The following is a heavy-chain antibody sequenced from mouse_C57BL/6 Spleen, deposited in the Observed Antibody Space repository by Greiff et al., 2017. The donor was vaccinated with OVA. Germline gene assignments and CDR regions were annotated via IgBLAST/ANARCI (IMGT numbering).Heavy chain of an antibody. Sequence: QVQLQQSGAELVKPGASVKLSCKASGYTFTEYTIHWVKQRSGQGLEWIGGVYPGSGSIKYNEKFKDKATLTADKSSSTVYMELSRLTSEDSAVYFCAIHESGDYYGSSYPAWFAYWGQGTLVTVSA. CDR1: GYTFTEYT. D-gene: IGHD1-1*01. V-gene: IGHV1-62-2*01. CDR2: VYPGSGSI. J-gene: IGHJ3*01. CDR3: AIHESGDYYGSSYPAWFAY.